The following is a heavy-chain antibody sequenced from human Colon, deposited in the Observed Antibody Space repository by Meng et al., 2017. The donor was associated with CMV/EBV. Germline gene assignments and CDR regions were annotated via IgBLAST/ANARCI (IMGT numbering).Heavy chain of an antibody. CDR2: ISATGSTI. CDR1: GFIFSDSY. J-gene: IGHJ4*02. Sequence: ASGFIFSDSYMSWIRQAPGKGLEWVSYISATGSTIYYADSVKGRFTISRDNAKNSLYLQMDTLRAEDTAVYYCASLMTTVTRTFDSWGQGTLVTVSS. V-gene: IGHV3-11*01. D-gene: IGHD4-17*01. CDR3: ASLMTTVTRTFDS.